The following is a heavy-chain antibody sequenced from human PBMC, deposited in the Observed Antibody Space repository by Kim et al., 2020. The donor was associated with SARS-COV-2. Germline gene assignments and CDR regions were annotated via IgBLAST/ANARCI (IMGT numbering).Heavy chain of an antibody. CDR2: INTNTGNP. Sequence: ASVKVSCKASGYTFTSYAMNWVRQAPGQGLEWMGCINTNTGNPTYAQGFTGRFVFSLDTSVSTAYLQISSLKAEDTAVYYCARGTTIFGVLIIPDYWGQGTLVTVSS. J-gene: IGHJ4*02. CDR3: ARGTTIFGVLIIPDY. CDR1: GYTFTSYA. V-gene: IGHV7-4-1*02. D-gene: IGHD3-3*01.